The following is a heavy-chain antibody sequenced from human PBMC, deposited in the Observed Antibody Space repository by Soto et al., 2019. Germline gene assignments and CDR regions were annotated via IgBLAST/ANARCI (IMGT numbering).Heavy chain of an antibody. V-gene: IGHV4-59*01. CDR3: ARRAVVAVTGSLDNWLDP. Sequence: SETLSLTCTVSGDSITSYNWNWLRQPPGKALEWIGYVYSSGSTNYNPSLKSRVTISVDTSRNQFSLKVNSVTAADTAVYYCARRAVVAVTGSLDNWLDPWGQGILVT. CDR2: VYSSGST. D-gene: IGHD2-21*01. J-gene: IGHJ5*02. CDR1: GDSITSYN.